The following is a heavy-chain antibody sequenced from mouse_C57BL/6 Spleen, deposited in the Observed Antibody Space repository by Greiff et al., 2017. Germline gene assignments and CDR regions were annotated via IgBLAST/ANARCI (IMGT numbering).Heavy chain of an antibody. D-gene: IGHD3-3*01. Sequence: QVQLQQPGAELVKPGASVKLSCKASGYTFTSYWMQWVKQRPGQGLEWIGEIDPSDSYTNYNQKFKGKATLTVDKSSSTAYMQLSSLTSEDSAVYYCATGTWAMDYWGQGTSVTVSS. CDR2: IDPSDSYT. CDR3: ATGTWAMDY. J-gene: IGHJ4*01. CDR1: GYTFTSYW. V-gene: IGHV1-50*01.